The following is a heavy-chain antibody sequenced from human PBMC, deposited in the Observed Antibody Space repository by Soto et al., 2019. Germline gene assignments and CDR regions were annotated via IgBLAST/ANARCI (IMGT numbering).Heavy chain of an antibody. Sequence: GGSLRLSCAASGFTFSSYGMHWVRQAPGKGLEWVAVISYDGSNKYYADSVKGRFTISRDNSKNTLYLQMNSLRAEDTAVYYCAKAHLVAATGYYYYGMDVWGQGTTVTVSS. CDR2: ISYDGSNK. D-gene: IGHD2-15*01. J-gene: IGHJ6*02. CDR3: AKAHLVAATGYYYYGMDV. V-gene: IGHV3-30*18. CDR1: GFTFSSYG.